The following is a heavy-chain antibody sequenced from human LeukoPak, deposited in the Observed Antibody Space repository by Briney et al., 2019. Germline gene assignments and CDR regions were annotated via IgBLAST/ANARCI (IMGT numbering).Heavy chain of an antibody. CDR2: ISYDGSKK. Sequence: GGSLRLSCAASGFTFSSYGMHWVRQAPGKGLEWVAVISYDGSKKYYADSVKGRFTISRDNSKNTVYLQMNSLRAEDTAVYYCANGFCGNNCYDLDYWGQGTLVTVSS. J-gene: IGHJ4*02. CDR3: ANGFCGNNCYDLDY. D-gene: IGHD2-21*02. CDR1: GFTFSSYG. V-gene: IGHV3-30*18.